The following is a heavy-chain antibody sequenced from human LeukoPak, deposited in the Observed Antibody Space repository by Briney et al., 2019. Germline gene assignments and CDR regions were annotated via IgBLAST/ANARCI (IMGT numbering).Heavy chain of an antibody. D-gene: IGHD2-2*01. Sequence: GASVEVSCKASGGTFSSYAISWVRQAPGQGLEWMGGIIPIFGTANYAQKFQGRVTITTDESTSTAYMELSSLRSEDTAVYYCARGYCSSTSCPSLDAFDIWGQGTMVTVSS. CDR3: ARGYCSSTSCPSLDAFDI. CDR1: GGTFSSYA. CDR2: IIPIFGTA. V-gene: IGHV1-69*05. J-gene: IGHJ3*02.